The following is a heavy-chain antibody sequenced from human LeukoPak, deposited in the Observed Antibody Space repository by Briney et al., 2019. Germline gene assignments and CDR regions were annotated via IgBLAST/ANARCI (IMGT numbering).Heavy chain of an antibody. CDR2: NSGTSGST. CDR3: AKASGDGSNYYFDS. CDR1: GFTFSYYA. J-gene: IGHJ4*02. D-gene: IGHD5-24*01. V-gene: IGHV3-23*01. Sequence: GGSLRLSCAASGFTFSYYAMSRVRQAPGKGLEWVSPNSGTSGSTYYADSVKGRFTISSDNSENTLYLQMNSLRAEDTAVYYCAKASGDGSNYYFDSWGQGTLVTVSS.